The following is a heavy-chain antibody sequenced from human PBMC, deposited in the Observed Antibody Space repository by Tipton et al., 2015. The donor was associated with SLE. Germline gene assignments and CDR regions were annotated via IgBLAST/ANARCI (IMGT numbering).Heavy chain of an antibody. J-gene: IGHJ4*02. Sequence: TLSLTCTVSGGSISSHYWSWIRQPPGKGLEWIGYIYYRGTTNYNPSLKSRVTISVDTSKNQFSLKLSSVTAADTAVYYCASSDYDSSGYYYWSQGTLVTVSS. D-gene: IGHD3-22*01. CDR3: ASSDYDSSGYYY. V-gene: IGHV4-59*11. CDR2: IYYRGTT. CDR1: GGSISSHY.